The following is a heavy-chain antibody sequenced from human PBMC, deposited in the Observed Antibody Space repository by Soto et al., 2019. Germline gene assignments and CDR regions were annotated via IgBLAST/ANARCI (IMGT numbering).Heavy chain of an antibody. V-gene: IGHV1-24*01. D-gene: IGHD1-26*01. J-gene: IGHJ5*02. CDR2: FDPEDGET. Sequence: ASVKVSCKVSGYTLTELSMHWVRQAPGKGLEWMGGFDPEDGETIYAQKFQGRVTMTEDTFTDTAYMELSSLRSEDTAVYYCATLVGGSATPLNWFDPWGQGTLVTVSS. CDR3: ATLVGGSATPLNWFDP. CDR1: GYTLTELS.